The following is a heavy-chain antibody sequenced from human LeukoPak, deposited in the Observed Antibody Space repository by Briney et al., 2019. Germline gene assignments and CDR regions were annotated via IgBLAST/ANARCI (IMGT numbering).Heavy chain of an antibody. D-gene: IGHD4-23*01. J-gene: IGHJ6*02. V-gene: IGHV1-69*13. CDR1: GGTFSSYA. CDR2: IIPIFGTA. CDR3: ARGGGVVTPLYYYGMDV. Sequence: GASVKVSCKASGGTFSSYAISWVRQAPGQGLEWMGGIIPIFGTANYAQKFQGRVTITAAESTSTAYMELSSLRSEDTAVYYCARGGGVVTPLYYYGMDVWGQGTTVTVSS.